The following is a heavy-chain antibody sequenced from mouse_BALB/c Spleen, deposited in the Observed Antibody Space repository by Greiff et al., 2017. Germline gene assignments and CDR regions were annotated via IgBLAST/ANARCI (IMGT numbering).Heavy chain of an antibody. J-gene: IGHJ4*01. CDR3: ARGYYYAMDY. CDR1: GYTFTSYW. CDR2: IDPSDSYT. Sequence: VQLQQPGAELVKPGASVKMSCKASGYTFTSYWMHWVKQRPGQGLEWIGVIDPSDSYTSYNQKFKGKATLTVDTSSSTAYMQLSSLTSEDSAVYYCARGYYYAMDYWGQGTSVTVSS. V-gene: IGHV1-59*01.